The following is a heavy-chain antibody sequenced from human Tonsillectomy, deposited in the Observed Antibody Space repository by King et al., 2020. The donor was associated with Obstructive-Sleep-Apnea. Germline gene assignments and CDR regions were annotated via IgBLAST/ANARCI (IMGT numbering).Heavy chain of an antibody. CDR3: ARAQLRYFDWLLYPDY. D-gene: IGHD3-9*01. Sequence: VQLVESGAEVKKPGASVKVSCKASGYTFTSYGISWVRQAPGQGLEWMGCISAYNGNTTYARKLQGRVTMTTVTSTSTAYMELRSLRSDDTAVYYCARAQLRYFDWLLYPDYWGQGTLVTVSS. CDR1: GYTFTSYG. J-gene: IGHJ4*02. CDR2: ISAYNGNT. V-gene: IGHV1-18*01.